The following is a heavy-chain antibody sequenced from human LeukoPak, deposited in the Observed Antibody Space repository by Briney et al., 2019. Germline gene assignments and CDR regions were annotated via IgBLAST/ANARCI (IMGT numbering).Heavy chain of an antibody. J-gene: IGHJ2*01. CDR3: ARVGLEWLEYWYFDL. CDR1: GYTFTSYD. D-gene: IGHD3-3*01. Sequence: GASVEVSCKASGYTFTSYDINWVRQATGQGLEWMGWMNPNSGNTGYAQKFQGRVTMTRNTSISTAYMELSSLRSEDTAVYYCARVGLEWLEYWYFDLWGRGTLVTVSS. CDR2: MNPNSGNT. V-gene: IGHV1-8*01.